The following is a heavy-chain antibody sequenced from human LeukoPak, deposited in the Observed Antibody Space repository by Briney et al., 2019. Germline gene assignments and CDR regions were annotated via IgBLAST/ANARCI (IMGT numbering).Heavy chain of an antibody. CDR1: GYSISSGYY. J-gene: IGHJ4*02. D-gene: IGHD4-17*01. V-gene: IGHV4-38-2*01. CDR2: IYHSGST. Sequence: PSETLSLTCAVSGYSISSGYYWGLIRQPPGKGLEWIGSIYHSGSTYYNPSLKSRVTISVDTSKNQFSLKLSSVTAADTAVYYCARHLTVTTFFDYWGQGTLVTVSS. CDR3: ARHLTVTTFFDY.